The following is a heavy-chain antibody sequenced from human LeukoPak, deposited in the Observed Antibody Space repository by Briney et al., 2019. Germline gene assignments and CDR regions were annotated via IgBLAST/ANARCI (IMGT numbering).Heavy chain of an antibody. Sequence: PSETLSLTCTVSGGSITSYYCNWIRQPPGKGLEWIGYSYYSGSAIYSPSLKSRATISLDTSKNQFSLKLSSVTAADTAVYYCASASIAARVSWFDPWGQGTLVTISS. D-gene: IGHD6-6*01. CDR1: GGSITSYY. CDR3: ASASIAARVSWFDP. J-gene: IGHJ5*02. V-gene: IGHV4-59*08. CDR2: SYYSGSA.